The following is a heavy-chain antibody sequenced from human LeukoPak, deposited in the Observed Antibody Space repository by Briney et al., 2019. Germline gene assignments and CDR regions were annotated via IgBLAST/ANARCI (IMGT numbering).Heavy chain of an antibody. D-gene: IGHD3-10*01. CDR2: INHGGST. V-gene: IGHV4-34*01. Sequence: SETLSLTCAVYGETFSDFHWSWLRQSPRKGLESIGEINHGGSTNYNPSLKSRVTISVDTSKNQFSLRLSSGTAADTAVYYCARVSVDVVRGARYGMDVWGKGTTVTVSS. CDR3: ARVSVDVVRGARYGMDV. J-gene: IGHJ6*04. CDR1: GETFSDFH.